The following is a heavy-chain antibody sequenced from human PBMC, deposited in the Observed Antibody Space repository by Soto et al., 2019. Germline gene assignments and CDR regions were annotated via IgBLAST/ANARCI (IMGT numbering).Heavy chain of an antibody. CDR1: RYSFTSYW. Sequence: GESLKISCKGSRYSFTSYWINWVRQMPGKGLEWMGIIYPGDSDTRYSPSFQGQVTISADKSINTAYLQWRSLKASDTAVYYCARHRGSPGSYFGMDVWGQGTTVTVSS. V-gene: IGHV5-51*01. CDR3: ARHRGSPGSYFGMDV. D-gene: IGHD5-12*01. CDR2: IYPGDSDT. J-gene: IGHJ6*02.